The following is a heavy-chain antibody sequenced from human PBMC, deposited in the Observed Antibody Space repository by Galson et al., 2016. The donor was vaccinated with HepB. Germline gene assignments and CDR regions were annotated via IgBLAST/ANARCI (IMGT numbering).Heavy chain of an antibody. V-gene: IGHV3-30*18. D-gene: IGHD6-13*01. CDR1: GFTFSSYG. J-gene: IGHJ4*02. CDR3: AKGGIAAAGTPWGVDF. Sequence: SLRLSCAASGFTFSSYGMHWVRQAPGKGLEWVAFISYDGSNKKYADSVKGRFTISSDNSKNTLNLKMNSLRAEDTAVYYCAKGGIAAAGTPWGVDFWGQGTLVTVSS. CDR2: ISYDGSNK.